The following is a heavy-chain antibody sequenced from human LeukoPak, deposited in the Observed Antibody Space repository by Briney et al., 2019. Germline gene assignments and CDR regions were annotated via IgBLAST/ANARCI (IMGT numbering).Heavy chain of an antibody. CDR3: ARGSRCSGGSCYAYYYYYMDV. V-gene: IGHV4-4*09. J-gene: IGHJ6*03. CDR1: GDSISAYY. Sequence: PSETLSLTCTVSGDSISAYYWSWIRQPPGKGLEWIGYIYTSGTANYNPSLKSRVTMSADTSKNQFSLKLSSVTAADTAVYYCARGSRCSGGSCYAYYYYYMDVWGKGTTVTVSS. CDR2: IYTSGTA. D-gene: IGHD2-15*01.